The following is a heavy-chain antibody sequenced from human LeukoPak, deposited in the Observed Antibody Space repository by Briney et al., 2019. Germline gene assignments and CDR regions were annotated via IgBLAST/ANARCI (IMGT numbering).Heavy chain of an antibody. CDR3: ARGSDGDYVSYFDY. Sequence: SVKVSCKASGGTFSSYAISWVRQAPGQGLEWMGGIIPIFGTANYAQKFQGRVTITADESTSTAYMELSSLRSEDTAVCYCARGSDGDYVSYFDYWGQGTLVTVSS. V-gene: IGHV1-69*13. CDR1: GGTFSSYA. CDR2: IIPIFGTA. D-gene: IGHD4-17*01. J-gene: IGHJ4*02.